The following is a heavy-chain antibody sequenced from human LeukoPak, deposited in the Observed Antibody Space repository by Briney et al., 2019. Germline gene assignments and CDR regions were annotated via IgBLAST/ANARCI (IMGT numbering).Heavy chain of an antibody. D-gene: IGHD3-22*01. V-gene: IGHV1-46*01. J-gene: IGHJ5*02. CDR3: ARGPGMIVVVTRFDP. CDR1: GYTFTSYG. Sequence: ASVKVSCKASGYTFTSYGISWVRQAPGQGLEWMGIINPSGGSTSYAQKFQGRVTMTRGTSTSTVYMELSSLRSEDTAVYYCARGPGMIVVVTRFDPWGQGTLVTVSS. CDR2: INPSGGST.